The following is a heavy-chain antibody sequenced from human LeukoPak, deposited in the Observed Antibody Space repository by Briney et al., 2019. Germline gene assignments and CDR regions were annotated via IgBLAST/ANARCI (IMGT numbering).Heavy chain of an antibody. V-gene: IGHV1-69*13. CDR2: IIPIFGTA. J-gene: IGHJ4*02. Sequence: AVQVSCKASGGTFISYAISWVRQAPGQGLEWMGGIIPIFGTANYAQKFQGRVTITADESTSTAYMELSSLRSEDTAVYYCASQPYDYYDSSGYYVDYWGQGTLVTVSS. CDR3: ASQPYDYYDSSGYYVDY. D-gene: IGHD3-22*01. CDR1: GGTFISYA.